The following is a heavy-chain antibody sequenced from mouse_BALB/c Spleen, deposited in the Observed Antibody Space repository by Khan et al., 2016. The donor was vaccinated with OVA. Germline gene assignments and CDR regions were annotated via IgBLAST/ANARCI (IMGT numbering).Heavy chain of an antibody. D-gene: IGHD2-3*01. Sequence: EVQLVESGPGLVKPSQSLSLTYTVTGYSITSDYAWNWIRQFPGNKLEWMGYISSSGSTNYNPALKSRISITRDTSKNQFFLQLNSVTTEDTATYYCASDGSRYNYAMDYWGQGTSVTVSS. CDR2: ISSSGST. V-gene: IGHV3-2*02. J-gene: IGHJ4*01. CDR1: GYSITSDYA. CDR3: ASDGSRYNYAMDY.